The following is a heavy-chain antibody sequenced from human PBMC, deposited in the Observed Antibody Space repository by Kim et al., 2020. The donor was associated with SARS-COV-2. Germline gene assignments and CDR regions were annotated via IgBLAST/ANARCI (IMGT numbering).Heavy chain of an antibody. CDR3: AKSYVPTIYYFDS. CDR1: GFPFSSYG. V-gene: IGHV3-33*06. J-gene: IGHJ4*02. D-gene: IGHD3-9*01. CDR2: IWNDGSKK. Sequence: GGSLRLSCTASGFPFSSYGMNWVRQAPGKGLEWVAAIWNDGSKKYYADSVKGRFTISRDNSKKIVYLQMNSLRGEDTAVYYCAKSYVPTIYYFDSWGQGTLVTVSS.